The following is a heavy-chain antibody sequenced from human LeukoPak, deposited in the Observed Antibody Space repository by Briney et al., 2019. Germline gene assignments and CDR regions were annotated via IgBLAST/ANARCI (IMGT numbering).Heavy chain of an antibody. CDR2: MNPNSGNT. D-gene: IGHD6-13*01. J-gene: IGHJ6*02. V-gene: IGHV1-8*01. CDR3: ATCIAAAVYYYYYGMDV. Sequence: ASVKVSCKASGYTFTSYDINWVRQATGQGLEWMGWMNPNSGNTGHAQKFQGRITMTRNTSISTAYMELSSLRSEDTAVYYCATCIAAAVYYYYYGMDVWGQGTTVTVSS. CDR1: GYTFTSYD.